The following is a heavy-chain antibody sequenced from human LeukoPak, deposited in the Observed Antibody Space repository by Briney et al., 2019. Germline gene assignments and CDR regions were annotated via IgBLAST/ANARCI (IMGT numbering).Heavy chain of an antibody. D-gene: IGHD6-13*01. Sequence: GGSLRLSCAASGFSISTYGMHWVRQAPGKGLEWVAVLWYDGVNTYYADSVKGRFTISRDNSKNTLYLQMNSLRAEDAAVYYCARAQDSSSWYLDSWGQGALVTVSS. CDR2: LWYDGVNT. CDR1: GFSISTYG. V-gene: IGHV3-33*01. J-gene: IGHJ4*02. CDR3: ARAQDSSSWYLDS.